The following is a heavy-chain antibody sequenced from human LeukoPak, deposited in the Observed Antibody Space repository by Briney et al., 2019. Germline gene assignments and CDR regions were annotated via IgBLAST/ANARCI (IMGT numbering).Heavy chain of an antibody. CDR3: AFIGRYCSSTSCSFDC. V-gene: IGHV1-2*02. Sequence: GASVKVSCKASGYTFTGYYLHWVRQAPGQRREWMGWINPNSGGTNYSQKFQSRVTMTRDTSISTAYMELSRLRSDDTAVYYCAFIGRYCSSTSCSFDCWGQGTLVTVSS. D-gene: IGHD2-2*01. CDR1: GYTFTGYY. J-gene: IGHJ4*02. CDR2: INPNSGGT.